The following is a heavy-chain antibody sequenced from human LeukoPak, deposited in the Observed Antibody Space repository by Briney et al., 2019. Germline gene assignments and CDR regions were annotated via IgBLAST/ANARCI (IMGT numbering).Heavy chain of an antibody. CDR2: ISGSGGST. CDR1: GFTFSSYA. J-gene: IGHJ4*02. Sequence: GGPLRLSCAASGFTFSSYAMSWVRQAPGKGLEWVSAISGSGGSTYYADSVKGRFTISRDNSKNTLYLQMNSLRAEDTAVYYCAKPYYDFWSGYSSHFDYWGQGTLVTVSS. V-gene: IGHV3-23*01. D-gene: IGHD3-3*01. CDR3: AKPYYDFWSGYSSHFDY.